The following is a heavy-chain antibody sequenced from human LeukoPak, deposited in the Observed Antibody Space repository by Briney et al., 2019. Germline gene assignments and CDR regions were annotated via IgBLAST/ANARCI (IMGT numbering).Heavy chain of an antibody. V-gene: IGHV3-7*03. CDR1: GGTFSDYW. CDR2: IKQDGIEK. J-gene: IGHJ6*02. Sequence: GGSLRLSCVASGGTFSDYWMTWVRQAPGRGLEWVASIKQDGIEKNYMDSVKGRFTISRDNAKNSLYLQMSSLRAEDTGVYYCVRAGRGFVVVDNYGTDVWGQGTTVTVSS. D-gene: IGHD2-2*01. CDR3: VRAGRGFVVVDNYGTDV.